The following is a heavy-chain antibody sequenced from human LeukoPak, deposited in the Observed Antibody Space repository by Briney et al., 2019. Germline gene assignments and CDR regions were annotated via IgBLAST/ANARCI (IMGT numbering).Heavy chain of an antibody. CDR3: AKDQYYYGSGSYSNYYYYYMDV. CDR1: GFTFSGYS. Sequence: GGSLRLSCAASGFTFSGYSMNWVRQAPGKGLEWVSAISGSGGSTYYADSVKGRFTISRDNSKNTLYLQMNSLRAEDTAVYYCAKDQYYYGSGSYSNYYYYYMDVWGKGTTVTISS. V-gene: IGHV3-23*01. J-gene: IGHJ6*03. D-gene: IGHD3-10*01. CDR2: ISGSGGST.